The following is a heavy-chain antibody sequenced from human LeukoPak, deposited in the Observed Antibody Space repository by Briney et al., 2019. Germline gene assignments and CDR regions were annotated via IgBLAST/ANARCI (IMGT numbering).Heavy chain of an antibody. J-gene: IGHJ4*02. CDR3: ARGSGSA. V-gene: IGHV3-66*02. D-gene: IGHD1-1*01. CDR1: GFTVSSYS. CDR2: FDSGGST. Sequence: GGSLRLSCAASGFTVSSYSMSWVRQAPGKGLEWVSIFDSGGSTYYADSVKGRFIISRDSSKNTLCLQMNSLRAEDTAVYYCARGSGSAWGQGTLVTVSS.